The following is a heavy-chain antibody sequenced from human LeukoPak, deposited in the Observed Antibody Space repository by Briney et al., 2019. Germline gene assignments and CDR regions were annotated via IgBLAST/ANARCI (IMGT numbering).Heavy chain of an antibody. CDR1: GGSISSGSYY. CDR3: ARDASRWWELPFYFDY. J-gene: IGHJ4*02. V-gene: IGHV4-61*02. CDR2: IYTSGST. D-gene: IGHD1-26*01. Sequence: PSQTLSLTCTVSGGSISSGSYYWSWIRQPAGKGLEWIGRIYTSGSTNYNPSLKSRVTISVDRSKNQFSLKLSSVTAADTAVYYCARDASRWWELPFYFDYWGQGTLVTVSS.